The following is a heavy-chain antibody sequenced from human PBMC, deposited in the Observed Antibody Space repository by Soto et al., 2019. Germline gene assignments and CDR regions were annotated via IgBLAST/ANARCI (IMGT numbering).Heavy chain of an antibody. CDR2: ISGRGDST. D-gene: IGHD2-8*01. V-gene: IGHV3-23*01. CDR1: GFTFSNYA. Sequence: EVQLLESGGGLVQRGGSLRLSCAASGFTFSNYAMSWVRQAPGKGLEWVSAISGRGDSTYYADSVKGRFTISRDNSKNTLYLQMNSLRVEDTAVYYCAKDGPLHCTNGGCYPGQPYWYFDLWGRGTLVTVSS. J-gene: IGHJ2*01. CDR3: AKDGPLHCTNGGCYPGQPYWYFDL.